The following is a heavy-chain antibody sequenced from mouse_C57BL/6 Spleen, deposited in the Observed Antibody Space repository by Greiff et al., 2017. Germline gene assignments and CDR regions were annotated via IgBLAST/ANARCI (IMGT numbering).Heavy chain of an antibody. CDR2: IDPSDSYT. D-gene: IGHD1-1*01. J-gene: IGHJ4*01. V-gene: IGHV1-69*01. CDR1: GYTFTSYW. Sequence: QVQLQQPGAELVMPGASVKLSCKASGYTFTSYWMHWVKQRPGQGLEWIGEIDPSDSYTHYNQKFKGKSTLTVDKSSSTAYMQLSSLTSEDSAVYYCARSLYFYGSGWGQGTSVTVSS. CDR3: ARSLYFYGSG.